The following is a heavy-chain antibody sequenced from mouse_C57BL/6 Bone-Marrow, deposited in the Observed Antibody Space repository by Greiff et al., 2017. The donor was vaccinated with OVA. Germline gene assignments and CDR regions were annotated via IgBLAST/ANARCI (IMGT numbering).Heavy chain of an antibody. J-gene: IGHJ1*03. CDR2: TFYSGIT. V-gene: IGHV3-3*01. CDR1: GFSINSDCY. D-gene: IGHD2-4*01. Sequence: EVMLVESGPSLVRPSQTLSLTCTVTGFSINSDCYWIWIRQFPGNKLEYIGYTFYSGITYYNPSLESRTYITRDTSKNQFSLKLSSVTTEDTATYYCARDDDYAGDWYFDVWGTGTTVTVSS. CDR3: ARDDDYAGDWYFDV.